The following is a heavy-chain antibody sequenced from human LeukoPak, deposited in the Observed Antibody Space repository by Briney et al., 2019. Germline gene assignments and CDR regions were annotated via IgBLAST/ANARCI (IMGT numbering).Heavy chain of an antibody. J-gene: IGHJ5*02. CDR2: IFYTGDT. CDR1: GGSISVTNHY. V-gene: IGHV4-39*01. CDR3: ARQLGAMTTVSSQGDLGS. D-gene: IGHD4-17*01. Sequence: PSETLSLTCTVSGGSISVTNHYWGWIRQPPGKGLEWIGSIFYTGDTYYNPFLKSRITMSVDTSKNHFSLNLNSVTASDTAVYYCARQLGAMTTVSSQGDLGSWGQGTLVTVSS.